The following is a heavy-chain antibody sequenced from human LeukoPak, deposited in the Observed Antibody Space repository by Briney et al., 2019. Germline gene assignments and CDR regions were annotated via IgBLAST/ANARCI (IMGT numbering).Heavy chain of an antibody. J-gene: IGHJ4*02. CDR1: GYTFTGYF. D-gene: IGHD4-23*01. Sequence: ASVKVSCKASGYTFTGYFMHWVRQAPGQGLEWMGWINPNSGGTYYAQKFQGRVTMTSDTSISTAYMELSRLRSDNTAVYYCARDLYGGTSATFDYWGQGTLVTVSS. CDR2: INPNSGGT. V-gene: IGHV1-2*02. CDR3: ARDLYGGTSATFDY.